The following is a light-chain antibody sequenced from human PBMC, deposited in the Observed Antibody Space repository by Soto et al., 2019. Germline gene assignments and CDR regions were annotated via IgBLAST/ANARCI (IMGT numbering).Light chain of an antibody. CDR3: QQYNNWPIT. V-gene: IGKV3-15*01. J-gene: IGKJ5*01. CDR1: QSVSSN. Sequence: IVITQSPATLSVSPLERAALSCRASQSVSSNLAWYQQKPGQAPRLLIYGASTRATGIPARFSGSGSGTEFTLTISSLQSEDFAVYYCQQYNNWPITFGQGTRLEIK. CDR2: GAS.